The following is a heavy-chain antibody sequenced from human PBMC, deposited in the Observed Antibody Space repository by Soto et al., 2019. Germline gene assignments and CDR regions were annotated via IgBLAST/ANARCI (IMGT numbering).Heavy chain of an antibody. Sequence: PSETLSLTCTVSDGSISTNYWTWIRQPAGKGLEWIGRIYIRGSTNYNPSLKSRVTMSLDTSKNQFSLKLRSVTAADTARYYCARGISLAGYHYSGMDVWGQGTTVTVSS. J-gene: IGHJ6*02. V-gene: IGHV4-4*07. CDR1: DGSISTNY. CDR2: IYIRGST. CDR3: ARGISLAGYHYSGMDV. D-gene: IGHD1-20*01.